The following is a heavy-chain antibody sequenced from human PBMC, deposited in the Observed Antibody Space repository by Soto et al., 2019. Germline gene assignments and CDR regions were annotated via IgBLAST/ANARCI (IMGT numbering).Heavy chain of an antibody. J-gene: IGHJ6*02. CDR1: GGSISSGDYY. D-gene: IGHD5-12*01. CDR3: ARGADIVATTTGYYYYGMDV. Sequence: SETLSLTCTVSGGSISSGDYYWSWIRQPPGKGLEWIGYTYYSGSTYYNPSLKSRVTISVDTSKNQFSLKLSSVTAADTAVYYCARGADIVATTTGYYYYGMDVWGQGTTVTVSS. CDR2: TYYSGST. V-gene: IGHV4-30-4*01.